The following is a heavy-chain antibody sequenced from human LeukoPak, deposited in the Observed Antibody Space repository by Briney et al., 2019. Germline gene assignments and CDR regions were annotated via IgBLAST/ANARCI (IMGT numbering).Heavy chain of an antibody. CDR3: TRGYEYGWFDP. Sequence: ASVKVSCKSSGYTFSDHFVHWVRQAHGQGLEWMGWINPKKGDTTYAQSFQGRVTMTRDTSISATYMELNSLRSDDTAVYYCTRGYEYGWFDPWGQGTLVTVSS. V-gene: IGHV1-2*02. J-gene: IGHJ5*02. CDR2: INPKKGDT. CDR1: GYTFSDHF. D-gene: IGHD3-16*01.